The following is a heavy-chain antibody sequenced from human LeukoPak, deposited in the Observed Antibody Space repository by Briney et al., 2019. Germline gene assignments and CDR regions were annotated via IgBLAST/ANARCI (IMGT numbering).Heavy chain of an antibody. Sequence: ASVKVSCKASGYTFTGYYMHWVRQAPGQGLEWMGWINPNSGGTNYAQKFQGRVTMTRDTSISTAYMELSRLRPDDTAVYYCARYYYDSSGYYVPDYWGQGTLVTVSS. J-gene: IGHJ4*02. CDR2: INPNSGGT. D-gene: IGHD3-22*01. CDR1: GYTFTGYY. CDR3: ARYYYDSSGYYVPDY. V-gene: IGHV1-2*02.